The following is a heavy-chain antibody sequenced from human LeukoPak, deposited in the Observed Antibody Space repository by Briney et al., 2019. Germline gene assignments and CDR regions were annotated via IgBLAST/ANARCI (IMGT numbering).Heavy chain of an antibody. V-gene: IGHV1-3*03. Sequence: ASVKVSCKASGYTFTNYAMHWVRQAPGQRLEWMGWINTGNGNTKYSQEFQGRVTMTRDTSTSTVYMGLSSLRSEDTAVYYCARIRDGYNDAYDIWGQGTMVTVSS. CDR3: ARIRDGYNDAYDI. CDR2: INTGNGNT. CDR1: GYTFTNYA. J-gene: IGHJ3*02. D-gene: IGHD5-24*01.